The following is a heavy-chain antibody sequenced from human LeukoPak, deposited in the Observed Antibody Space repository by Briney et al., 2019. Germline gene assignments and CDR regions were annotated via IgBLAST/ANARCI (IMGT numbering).Heavy chain of an antibody. CDR3: ARRPAGTEDY. Sequence: SETLSLTCTVSGGSISSSSYYWGWIRQPPGRGLEWIGSFYYSGSTYYNPSLRSRVTISVDTSKNQFSLRLSSVTATDTAVYYCARRPAGTEDYWGQGTLVTVSS. CDR1: GGSISSSSYY. J-gene: IGHJ4*02. CDR2: FYYSGST. D-gene: IGHD6-13*01. V-gene: IGHV4-39*01.